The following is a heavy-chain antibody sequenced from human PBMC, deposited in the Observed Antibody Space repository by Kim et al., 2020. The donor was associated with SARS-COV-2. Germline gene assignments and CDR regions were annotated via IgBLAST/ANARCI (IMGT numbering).Heavy chain of an antibody. V-gene: IGHV3-30-3*01. J-gene: IGHJ6*03. CDR3: ARAPSTTYGDPFYYYYY. CDR1: GFTFSSYA. CDR2: ISYDGSNK. Sequence: GGSLRLSCAASGFTFSSYAMHWVRQAPGKGLEWVAVISYDGSNKYYADSVKGRFTISRDNSKNTLYLQMNSLRAEDTAVYYCARAPSTTYGDPFYYYYY. D-gene: IGHD4-17*01.